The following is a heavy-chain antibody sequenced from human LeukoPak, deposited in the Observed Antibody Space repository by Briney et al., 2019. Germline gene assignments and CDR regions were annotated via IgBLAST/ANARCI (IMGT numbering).Heavy chain of an antibody. CDR2: IKQDGSEK. Sequence: ETLSLTCTVSGGSISSSSYYWGWIRQPPGKGLEWVANIKQDGSEKYYVDSVKGRFTISRDNAKNSLYLQMNSLRAEDTAVYYCARDPTNGDAFDIWGQGTMVTVSS. CDR3: ARDPTNGDAFDI. CDR1: GGSISSSSYY. V-gene: IGHV3-7*01. D-gene: IGHD2-8*01. J-gene: IGHJ3*02.